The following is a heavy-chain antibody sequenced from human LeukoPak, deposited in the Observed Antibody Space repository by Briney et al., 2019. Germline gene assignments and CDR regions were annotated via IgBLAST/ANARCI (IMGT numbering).Heavy chain of an antibody. J-gene: IGHJ3*02. CDR3: AKGGQMMVEVARRGAFDI. CDR2: ISYSGGTT. V-gene: IGHV3-23*01. CDR1: GFTFSSYA. Sequence: PGASLRLSCAASGFTFSSYAMSWVRQAPGKGLEWASGISYSGGTTYYADSVKGRFTISRDNSKNTLYLQMNSLRAEDTAVYYCAKGGQMMVEVARRGAFDIWGQGTMVTVSS. D-gene: IGHD1-1*01.